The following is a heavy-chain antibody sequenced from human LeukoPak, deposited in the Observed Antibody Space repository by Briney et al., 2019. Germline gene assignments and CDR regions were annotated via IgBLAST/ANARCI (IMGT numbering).Heavy chain of an antibody. CDR2: IHSTGNT. Sequence: SETLSLTCSVSGGSMRGYFWSWIRQSPRTGLEWIGYIHSTGNTNYNPSLKSRVTISSDTSNNKFFLRLTSVTPTDTAVYYCARGGMATPGTNWFDPWGQGTLVTVSS. V-gene: IGHV4-4*08. D-gene: IGHD1-1*01. CDR3: ARGGMATPGTNWFDP. J-gene: IGHJ5*02. CDR1: GGSMRGYF.